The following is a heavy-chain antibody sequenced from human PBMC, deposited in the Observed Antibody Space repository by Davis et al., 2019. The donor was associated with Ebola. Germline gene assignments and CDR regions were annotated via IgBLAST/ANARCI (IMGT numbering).Heavy chain of an antibody. CDR3: AKGDIVVVPAARAGTCFDY. V-gene: IGHV3-23*01. CDR2: ISGSGGST. CDR1: GFTFRLNW. J-gene: IGHJ4*02. D-gene: IGHD2-2*01. Sequence: PSEILSLTCAASGFTFRLNWMNWVRQAPGKGLEWVSAISGSGGSTYYADSVKGRFTISRDNSKNTLYLQMNSLRAEDTAVYYCAKGDIVVVPAARAGTCFDYWGQGTLVTVSS.